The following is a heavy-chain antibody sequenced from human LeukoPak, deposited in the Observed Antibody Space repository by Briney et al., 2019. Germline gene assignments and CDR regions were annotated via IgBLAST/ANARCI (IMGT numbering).Heavy chain of an antibody. J-gene: IGHJ5*02. CDR3: AHDRMGIGFDP. D-gene: IGHD1-26*01. CDR2: IYWNDGK. V-gene: IGHV2-5*01. CDR1: GFSLTTTGVGSTGVG. Sequence: SGPTLVKPTQTLTLTCTFSGFSLTTTGVGSTGVGVTWARQPPGKALEWLALIYWNDGKHYNPSLKTRLTITKDTSKNQVILTMTNMDPVDAATYYCAHDRMGIGFDPWGQGTLVTVSS.